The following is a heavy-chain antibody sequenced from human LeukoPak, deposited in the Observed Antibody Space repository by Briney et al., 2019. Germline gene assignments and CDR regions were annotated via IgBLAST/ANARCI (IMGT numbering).Heavy chain of an antibody. CDR1: GLTVTNAW. D-gene: IGHD5-12*01. J-gene: IGHJ4*02. Sequence: GGSLRLSCSASGLTVTNAWMNWVRQAPGKGLEWVSAISGSGGSTYYADSVKGRFTISRDNSKNTLYLQMNSLRAEDTAVYYCAKALVAYWGQGTLVTVSS. CDR3: AKALVAY. V-gene: IGHV3-23*01. CDR2: ISGSGGST.